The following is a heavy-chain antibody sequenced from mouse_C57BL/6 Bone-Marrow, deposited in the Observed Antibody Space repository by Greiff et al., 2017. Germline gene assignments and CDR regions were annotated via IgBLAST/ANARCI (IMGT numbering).Heavy chain of an antibody. CDR3: TTGMTTVVDY. J-gene: IGHJ2*01. CDR1: GFNIKDDY. Sequence: VQLQQSGAELVRPGASVKLSCTASGFNIKDDYMHWVKQRPEQGLEWIGWIDPENGDTEYASKFQGKATITADTSSHTAYLQLSSLTSEDTAVYYCTTGMTTVVDYWGQGTTLTVSS. V-gene: IGHV14-4*01. D-gene: IGHD1-1*01. CDR2: IDPENGDT.